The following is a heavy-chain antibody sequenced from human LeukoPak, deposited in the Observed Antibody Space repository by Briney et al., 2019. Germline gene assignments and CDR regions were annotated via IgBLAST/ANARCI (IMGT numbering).Heavy chain of an antibody. CDR1: GGSISSSSY. V-gene: IGHV4-39*07. D-gene: IGHD5-12*01. J-gene: IGHJ3*02. CDR3: ARDSGYGLDDAFDI. Sequence: SETLSLTCTVSGGSISSSSYWAWIRQPPGKGLEWIGNIYYSGSTYYNPSLKSRVTISVDTSKNHFSLKLSSVTAADTAVYYCARDSGYGLDDAFDIWGQGTMVTVSS. CDR2: IYYSGST.